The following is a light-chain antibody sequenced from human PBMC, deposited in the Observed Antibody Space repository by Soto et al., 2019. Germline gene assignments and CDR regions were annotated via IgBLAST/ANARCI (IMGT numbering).Light chain of an antibody. V-gene: IGKV3-20*01. CDR2: GAS. Sequence: IVLTQSTCTLSLSPGHSATLTCRASQSFXSYFLWYQPKPGQAPRILXAGASSRATGSPDRLSGSGSATDFTLPSSRLEPEDFANYYCQQAKSVPQTFGQGTMVDIK. J-gene: IGKJ1*01. CDR1: QSFXSY. CDR3: QQAKSVPQT.